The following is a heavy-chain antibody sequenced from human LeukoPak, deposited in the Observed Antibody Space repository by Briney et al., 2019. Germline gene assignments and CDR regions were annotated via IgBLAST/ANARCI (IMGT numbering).Heavy chain of an antibody. CDR3: ARGFYGDYRGINLNYFDY. J-gene: IGHJ4*02. V-gene: IGHV1-69*13. Sequence: SVKVSCKASGGTLSSYAISWVRQAPGQGLEWMGGMIPIFGTANYAQKFQGRVTITADESTSTAYMELSSLRSEDTAVYYCARGFYGDYRGINLNYFDYWGQGTLVTVSS. CDR1: GGTLSSYA. CDR2: MIPIFGTA. D-gene: IGHD4-17*01.